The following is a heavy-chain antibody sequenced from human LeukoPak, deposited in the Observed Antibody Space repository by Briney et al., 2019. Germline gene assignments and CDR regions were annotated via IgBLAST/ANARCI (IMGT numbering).Heavy chain of an antibody. Sequence: GGSLRLSCAASGFTFSGYSMNWVRQAPGKGLEWVSSISSSSSYIYYADSVKGRFTISRDNAKNSLYLQMNSLRAEDTAVYYCARDPMVRGYPGDFDYWGQGTLVTVSS. V-gene: IGHV3-21*01. J-gene: IGHJ4*02. CDR2: ISSSSSYI. CDR3: ARDPMVRGYPGDFDY. D-gene: IGHD3-10*01. CDR1: GFTFSGYS.